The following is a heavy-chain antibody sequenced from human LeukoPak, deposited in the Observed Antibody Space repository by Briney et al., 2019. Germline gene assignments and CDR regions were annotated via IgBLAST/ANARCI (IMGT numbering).Heavy chain of an antibody. V-gene: IGHV5-51*01. CDR3: ARRGVRGDIKSYFDY. J-gene: IGHJ4*02. CDR2: IYLGDSET. D-gene: IGHD3-10*01. Sequence: GESLKLSCKGSGYSFASYWIGWVRQKPGKGLKCMVIIYLGDSETRYNPSFQAQVTVSADKSISTAYLQWSSLRASDTAMYYCARRGVRGDIKSYFDYWGQGTLVTVSS. CDR1: GYSFASYW.